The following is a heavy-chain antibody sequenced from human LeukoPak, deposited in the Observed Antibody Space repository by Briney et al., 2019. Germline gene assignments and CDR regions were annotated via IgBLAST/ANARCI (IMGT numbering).Heavy chain of an antibody. D-gene: IGHD3-16*01. CDR2: IRYDGNNK. V-gene: IGHV3-30*02. CDR3: AKDVHDYINY. CDR1: GFTFSSYG. J-gene: IGHJ4*01. Sequence: PGGSLRLSCAASGFTFSSYGIHWVRQAPGKGLEWVACIRYDGNNKYYADSVKGRFTISRDNSKNTLYLQMNSLRTEDTAVYYCAKDVHDYINYWGHGTLVTVSS.